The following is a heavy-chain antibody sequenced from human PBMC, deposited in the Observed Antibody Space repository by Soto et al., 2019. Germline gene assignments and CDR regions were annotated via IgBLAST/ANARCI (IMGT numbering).Heavy chain of an antibody. CDR2: IIPILGIA. J-gene: IGHJ3*02. CDR3: AREYSSGYYYGAFDI. Sequence: QVQLVQSGAEVKKPGSSVKVSCKASGGTFSSYTISWVRQAPGQGLEWMGRIIPILGIANYAQKFQGRVTITADKSTSTAYMELSSLRSEDTAVYYCAREYSSGYYYGAFDIWGQGTMVTVSS. D-gene: IGHD3-22*01. CDR1: GGTFSSYT. V-gene: IGHV1-69*02.